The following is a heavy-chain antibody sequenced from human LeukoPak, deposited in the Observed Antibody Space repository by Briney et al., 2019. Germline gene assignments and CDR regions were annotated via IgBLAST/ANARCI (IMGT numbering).Heavy chain of an antibody. CDR1: GGSFSGYY. J-gene: IGHJ4*02. Sequence: SETLSLTCAVYGGSFSGYYWSWIRQPPGKGLEWIGAINHSGSTNYNPSLKSRVTISVDTSKNQFSLKLSSVTAADTAVYYCARGGYSYGNFDYWGQGTLVTVSS. V-gene: IGHV4-34*01. D-gene: IGHD5-18*01. CDR2: INHSGST. CDR3: ARGGYSYGNFDY.